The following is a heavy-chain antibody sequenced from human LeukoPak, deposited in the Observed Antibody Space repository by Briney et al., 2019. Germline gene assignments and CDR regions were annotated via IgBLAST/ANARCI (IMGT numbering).Heavy chain of an antibody. CDR2: IYYSGST. V-gene: IGHV4-59*01. CDR3: ARVRLGYDFWSGYYPSYYFDY. D-gene: IGHD3-3*01. Sequence: SETLSLTCSVSGGSISRYYWSWIRQPPGKGLEWLGYIYYSGSTNYNPSLKSRVTISVDTSKNQFSLKLSSVTAADTAVYFCARVRLGYDFWSGYYPSYYFDYWGQGTLVTVSS. CDR1: GGSISRYY. J-gene: IGHJ4*02.